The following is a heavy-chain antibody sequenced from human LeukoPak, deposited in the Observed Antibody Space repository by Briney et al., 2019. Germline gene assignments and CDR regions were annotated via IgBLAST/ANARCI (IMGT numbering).Heavy chain of an antibody. V-gene: IGHV4-61*08. D-gene: IGHD1-1*01. J-gene: IGHJ5*02. CDR1: GGSISSGGYY. CDR3: ARAVQASLQPRFDP. CDR2: IYYSGST. Sequence: SETLSLTCTVSGGSISSGGYYWSWIRQPPGKGLEWIGYIYYSGSTNYNPSLKSRVTISVDTSKNQFSLKLSSVTAADTAVYYCARAVQASLQPRFDPWGQGTLVTVSS.